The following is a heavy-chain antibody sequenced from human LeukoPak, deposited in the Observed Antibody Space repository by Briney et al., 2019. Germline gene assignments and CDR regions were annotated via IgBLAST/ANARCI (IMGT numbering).Heavy chain of an antibody. J-gene: IGHJ5*02. Sequence: SETLSLTCSVSGGSISSSNHYWGWIRQPPGKGLEWIGSIYYTGTTYYNVSLKSRVTISVDTSKNQFSLKLSSVTAADTAVYYCARHWEPIVVVVAATSWFDPWGQGTLVTVSS. CDR3: ARHWEPIVVVVAATSWFDP. CDR2: IYYTGTT. V-gene: IGHV4-39*01. CDR1: GGSISSSNHY. D-gene: IGHD2-15*01.